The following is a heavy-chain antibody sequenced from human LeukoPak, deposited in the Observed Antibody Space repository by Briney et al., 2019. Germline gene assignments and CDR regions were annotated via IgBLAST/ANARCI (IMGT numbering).Heavy chain of an antibody. V-gene: IGHV4-59*01. D-gene: IGHD1-14*01. CDR3: ARASITYYYYYYMGV. CDR2: IHYSGST. J-gene: IGHJ6*03. CDR1: GGSITNYY. Sequence: SETLSLTCTVSGGSITNYYWSWIRQPPGKGLEWIGYIHYSGSTNYNPSLKSRVTISVDTSKNQFSRKLTSVTAAHTSVYYCARASITYYYYYYMGVWGKGTTVTVSS.